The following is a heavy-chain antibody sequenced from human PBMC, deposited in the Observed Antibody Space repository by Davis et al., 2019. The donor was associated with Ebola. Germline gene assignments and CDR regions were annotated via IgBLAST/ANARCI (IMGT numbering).Heavy chain of an antibody. CDR2: ISGNGGSS. J-gene: IGHJ6*02. Sequence: GGSLRLSCAASGFTFRTYAMHWVRQAPGKGLEYVAAISGNGGSSYFAKSLKGRFTISRDNSKNTLYLQMNSLRAEDTAVYYCARDSRYYGMDVWGQGTTVTVSS. D-gene: IGHD4-11*01. CDR3: ARDSRYYGMDV. CDR1: GFTFRTYA. V-gene: IGHV3-64*01.